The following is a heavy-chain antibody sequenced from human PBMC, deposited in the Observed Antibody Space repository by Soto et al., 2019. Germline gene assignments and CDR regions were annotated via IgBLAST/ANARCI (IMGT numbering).Heavy chain of an antibody. V-gene: IGHV4-39*01. CDR1: GGSISSSSYY. CDR3: ARLSITMIVAGGFDY. D-gene: IGHD3-22*01. Sequence: SETLSLTCTVSGGSISSSSYYWGWIRQPPGKGLEWIGSIYYSGSTYYNPSLKSRVTISVDTSKNQFSLKLSSVTAADTAVYYCARLSITMIVAGGFDYWGQGTLVTVS. J-gene: IGHJ4*02. CDR2: IYYSGST.